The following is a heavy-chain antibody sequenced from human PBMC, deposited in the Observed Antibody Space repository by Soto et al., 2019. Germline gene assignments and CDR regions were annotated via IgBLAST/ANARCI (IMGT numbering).Heavy chain of an antibody. Sequence: GGSLRLSCAASGFTFSSYAMSWVRQAPGKGLEWVSAISGSGGSTYYADSVKGRFTISRDNSKNTLYLQMNSLRAEDTAVYCCAKDIGGATGDEGVPLWGQGTLVTVSS. CDR2: ISGSGGST. V-gene: IGHV3-23*01. CDR1: GFTFSSYA. D-gene: IGHD1-26*01. J-gene: IGHJ4*02. CDR3: AKDIGGATGDEGVPL.